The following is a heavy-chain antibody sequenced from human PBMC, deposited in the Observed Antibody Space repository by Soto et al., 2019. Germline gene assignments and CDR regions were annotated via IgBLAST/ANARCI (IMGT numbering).Heavy chain of an antibody. CDR2: INHSGST. D-gene: IGHD3-3*01. CDR3: ARGGGFGFWSGYFYHFDY. J-gene: IGHJ4*02. Sequence: PSETLSLTCTVSGGSISSGGYYWSWIRQPPGKGLEWIGEINHSGSTNYNPSLKSRVTISVDTSKNQFSLKLSSVTAADTAVYYCARGGGFGFWSGYFYHFDYWGQGTLVTVSS. V-gene: IGHV4-39*07. CDR1: GGSISSGGYY.